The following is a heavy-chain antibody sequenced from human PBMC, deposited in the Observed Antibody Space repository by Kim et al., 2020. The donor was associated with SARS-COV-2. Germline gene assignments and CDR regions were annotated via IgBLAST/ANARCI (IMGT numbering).Heavy chain of an antibody. CDR1: GGSFSDYY. CDR3: ARGAGTYSSHGVGV. CDR2: VYRSGST. J-gene: IGHJ6*02. V-gene: IGHV4-34*01. Sequence: SETLSLTCVVNGGSFSDYYWTWIRQPPGKGLEWIGEVYRSGSTNYNPSLKSRVTMSVDTSKNQFSLKMSSVTAADTAVYYCARGAGTYSSHGVGVWGQGT.